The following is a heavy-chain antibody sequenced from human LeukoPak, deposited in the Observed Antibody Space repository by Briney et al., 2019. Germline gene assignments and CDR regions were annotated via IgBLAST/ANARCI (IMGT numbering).Heavy chain of an antibody. CDR1: GGSFSGYY. D-gene: IGHD6-13*01. CDR3: ARGRIPSRYSSSWYGY. J-gene: IGHJ4*02. V-gene: IGHV4-34*01. Sequence: SETLSLTCAVYGGSFSGYYWSWIRQPPGKGLEWIREINHSGSTNYNPSLKSRVTISVDTSKNQFSLKLSSVTAADTAVYYCARGRIPSRYSSSWYGYWGQGTLVTVSS. CDR2: INHSGST.